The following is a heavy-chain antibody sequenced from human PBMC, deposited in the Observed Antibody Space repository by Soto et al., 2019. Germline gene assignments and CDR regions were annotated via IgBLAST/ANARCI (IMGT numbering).Heavy chain of an antibody. CDR1: GFTVSSNY. V-gene: IGHV3-66*01. CDR2: IYSGGST. D-gene: IGHD6-13*01. CDR3: ARGDSIAAAGYFQH. J-gene: IGHJ1*01. Sequence: EVQLVESGGGLVQPGGSLRLSCAASGFTVSSNYMSWVRQAPGKGLEWVSVIYSGGSTYSADSVKGRFTISRDTSKNTLYLQMNSLRAEDTAVYYCARGDSIAAAGYFQHWGQGTLVTVSS.